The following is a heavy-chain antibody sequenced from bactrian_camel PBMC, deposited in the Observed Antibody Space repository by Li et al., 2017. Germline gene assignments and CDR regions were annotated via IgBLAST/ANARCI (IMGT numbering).Heavy chain of an antibody. V-gene: IGHV3S1*01. CDR1: GYTSSRYC. Sequence: QVQLVESGGGSVQAGGSLRLSCAASGYTSSRYCMGWFRQAPGKGLEWVSLISSSGSSTLYADSVKGRFTISRDNARNTLYLQLNSLKTDDTAVYYCAAGVSYWGQGTQVTVS. CDR3: AAGVSY. J-gene: IGHJ4*01. CDR2: ISSSGSST.